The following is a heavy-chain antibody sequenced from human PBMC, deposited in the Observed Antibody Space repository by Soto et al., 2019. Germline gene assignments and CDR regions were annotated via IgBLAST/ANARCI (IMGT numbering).Heavy chain of an antibody. CDR1: GGSISSGGYY. CDR2: IYYSGST. J-gene: IGHJ4*02. Sequence: SETLSLTCTVSGGSISSGGYYWSWIRQHPGKGLEWIGYIYYSGSTYYNPSLKSRVTISVDTSKNQFSLKLSSVTAADTAVYYCARTGVATISLWYFDYWGQGTLVTVSS. D-gene: IGHD5-12*01. CDR3: ARTGVATISLWYFDY. V-gene: IGHV4-31*03.